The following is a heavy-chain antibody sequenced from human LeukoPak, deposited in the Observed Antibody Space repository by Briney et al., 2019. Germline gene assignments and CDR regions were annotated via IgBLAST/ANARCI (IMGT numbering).Heavy chain of an antibody. V-gene: IGHV1-69*13. J-gene: IGHJ4*02. CDR3: AGGDCYDSSGYSEPYFDY. CDR2: IIPIFGTA. Sequence: SVKVSCKASGGTFSSYAISWVRQAPGQGLEWMGGIIPIFGTANYAQKFQGRVTITADESTSTAYMELSSLRSEDTAVYYCAGGDCYDSSGYSEPYFDYWGQGTLVTVSS. CDR1: GGTFSSYA. D-gene: IGHD3-22*01.